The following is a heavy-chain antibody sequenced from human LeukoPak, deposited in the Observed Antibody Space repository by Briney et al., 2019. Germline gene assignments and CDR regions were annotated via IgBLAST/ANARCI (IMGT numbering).Heavy chain of an antibody. CDR2: IYSGGST. J-gene: IGHJ6*02. CDR1: GFTVSSNY. CDR3: ARGARRRVLWFGELPPPLEEVDV. Sequence: PGGSLRLSCAASGFTVSSNYMSWVRQAPGKGLEWVSVIYSGGSTYYADSVKGRFTNSRHNSKNTLYLQMNSLRAEDTAVYYCARGARRRVLWFGELPPPLEEVDVWGQGTTVTVSS. D-gene: IGHD3-10*01. V-gene: IGHV3-53*04.